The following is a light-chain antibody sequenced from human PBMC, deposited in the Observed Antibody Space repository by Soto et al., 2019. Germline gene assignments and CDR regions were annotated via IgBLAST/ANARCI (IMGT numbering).Light chain of an antibody. CDR1: QSISSW. Sequence: DIQMTQSPSTLSASVGDRVAITCRATQSISSWLAWYQQKPGKAPKLLIYDASSLESGVPSRFSGSGPGTEFTLTISSLQPDNFATYYCQQYNSTRSTFGQGTKVDIK. CDR3: QQYNSTRST. J-gene: IGKJ2*01. CDR2: DAS. V-gene: IGKV1-5*01.